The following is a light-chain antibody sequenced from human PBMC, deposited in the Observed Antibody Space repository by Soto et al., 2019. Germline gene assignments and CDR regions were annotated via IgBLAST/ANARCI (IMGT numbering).Light chain of an antibody. V-gene: IGKV3-15*01. J-gene: IGKJ4*01. CDR2: GAS. CDR3: QQYINWPLT. CDR1: QSINTD. Sequence: EIVMTQSPVTLSVSPGERATLSCRASQSINTDLAWYQQKPGQAPRLLIYGASTRATGIPARSSGSGSGTEFTLTISSLQSEDFAVYYCQQYINWPLTFGGGAKVEIK.